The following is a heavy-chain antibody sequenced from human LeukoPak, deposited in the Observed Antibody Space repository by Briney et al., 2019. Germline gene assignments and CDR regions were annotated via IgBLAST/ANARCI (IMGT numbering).Heavy chain of an antibody. Sequence: SVKVSCKASGGTFSSYAISWVRQAPGQGLGWMGGIIPIFGTANYAQKFQGRVTITADESTSTAYMELSSLRSEDTAVYYCARARVRGWYFDYWGQGTLVTVSS. CDR1: GGTFSSYA. V-gene: IGHV1-69*13. J-gene: IGHJ4*02. CDR3: ARARVRGWYFDY. D-gene: IGHD6-19*01. CDR2: IIPIFGTA.